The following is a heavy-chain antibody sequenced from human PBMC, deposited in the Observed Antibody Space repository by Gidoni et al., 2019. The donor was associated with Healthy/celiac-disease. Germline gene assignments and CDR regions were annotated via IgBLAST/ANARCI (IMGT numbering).Heavy chain of an antibody. CDR3: ARDFFYCGGDCYSIPYFQH. CDR1: GFTFSSYW. V-gene: IGHV3-7*01. D-gene: IGHD2-21*02. Sequence: EVQLVESGGGLVQPGGSLRLSCAASGFTFSSYWMSWVRQAPGKGLEWVANIKQYGSEKYYVDSVKGRFTISRDNAKNSLYLQMNSLRAEDTAVYYCARDFFYCGGDCYSIPYFQHWGQGTLVTVSS. J-gene: IGHJ1*01. CDR2: IKQYGSEK.